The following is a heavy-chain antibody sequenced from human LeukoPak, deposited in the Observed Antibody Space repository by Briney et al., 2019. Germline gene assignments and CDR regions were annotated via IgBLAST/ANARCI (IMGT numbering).Heavy chain of an antibody. CDR3: ARGQSYYEAFDI. V-gene: IGHV3-66*03. D-gene: IGHD1-26*01. CDR1: GLTVSGDY. J-gene: IGHJ3*02. Sequence: GGSLKLSCAAAGLTVSGDYMSWVRQPPGEGLEWVAVIYTCGSRNHAYSVKGRFTIPRYKSKHKLHLQINGLRGEDTTVQSFARGQSYYEAFDIWGQGKMVTVSS. CDR2: IYTCGSR.